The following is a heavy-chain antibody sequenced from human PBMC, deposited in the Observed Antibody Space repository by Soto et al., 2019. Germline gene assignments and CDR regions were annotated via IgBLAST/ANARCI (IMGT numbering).Heavy chain of an antibody. Sequence: QVQLVQSGAEVRKPGASVTVSCRTSGDTFSDYYIHWVRQAPGQGLEWMGWINPNSGATNYAQKFGGWVTMTRDTSIRTVYMQLSRLRSDDTAVYYCARESGGATATLYYYYFYMDVWGTGTTVTVSS. V-gene: IGHV1-2*04. CDR1: GDTFSDYY. CDR2: INPNSGAT. J-gene: IGHJ6*03. D-gene: IGHD5-12*01. CDR3: ARESGGATATLYYYYFYMDV.